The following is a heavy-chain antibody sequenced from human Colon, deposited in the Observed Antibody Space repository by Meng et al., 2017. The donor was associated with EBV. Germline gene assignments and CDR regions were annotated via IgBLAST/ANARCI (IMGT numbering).Heavy chain of an antibody. CDR3: ASFDHIPRRNYFDY. CDR1: GGSMSSGNYY. J-gene: IGHJ4*02. CDR2: IHHSGSA. V-gene: IGHV4-30-4*01. D-gene: IGHD2-21*01. Sequence: VQRLGAGPGLVEPSQTLSLTCTGSGGSMSSGNYYWSWIRQPPGKGLEWIGYIHHSGSAYYNPSLKSRVSISVDTSKNQFSLNLNSMTAADTAVYYCASFDHIPRRNYFDYWGQGTLVTVSS.